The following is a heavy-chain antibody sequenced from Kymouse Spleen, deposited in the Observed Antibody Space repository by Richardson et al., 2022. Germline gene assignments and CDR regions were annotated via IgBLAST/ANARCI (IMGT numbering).Heavy chain of an antibody. CDR3: AGGYSYGNYYYYYGMDV. CDR2: IWYDGSNK. J-gene: IGHJ6*02. D-gene: IGHD5-18,IGHD5-18*01. V-gene: IGHV3-33*01. CDR1: GFTFSSYG. Sequence: QVQLVESGGGVVQPGRSLRLSCAASGFTFSSYGMHWVRQAPGKGLEWVAVIWYDGSNKYYADSVKGRFTISRDNSKNTLYLQMNSLRAEDTAVYYCAGGYSYGNYYYYYGMDVWGQGTTVTVSS.